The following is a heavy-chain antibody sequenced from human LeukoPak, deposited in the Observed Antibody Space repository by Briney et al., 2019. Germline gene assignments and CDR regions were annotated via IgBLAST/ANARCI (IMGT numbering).Heavy chain of an antibody. Sequence: GGSLRLSCAASGFTFSSYSMNWVRQAPGKGLEWVSSISSSSTYIYYADSVRGRFTISRDNAKNSLYLQMNSLRAEDTAVYYCARGIVVVPGHYYFDYWGQGTLVTVSS. V-gene: IGHV3-21*01. J-gene: IGHJ4*02. CDR1: GFTFSSYS. D-gene: IGHD2-2*01. CDR2: ISSSSTYI. CDR3: ARGIVVVPGHYYFDY.